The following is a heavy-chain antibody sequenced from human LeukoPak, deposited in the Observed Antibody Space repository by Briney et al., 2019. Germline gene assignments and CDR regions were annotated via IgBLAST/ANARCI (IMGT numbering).Heavy chain of an antibody. D-gene: IGHD3-22*01. CDR1: GFTFSSYG. CDR3: ARAPSLFYYDDSGYYNGYFDL. J-gene: IGHJ2*01. CDR2: IWFDGTHE. Sequence: PGRSLRLSCAASGFTFSSYGMHWVRQAPGKGLEWVAVIWFDGTHEYYADSVKGRFTISRDNSKKTLFLQMNRLRAEDTAMYYSARAPSLFYYDDSGYYNGYFDLWGRGTLVTVSS. V-gene: IGHV3-33*01.